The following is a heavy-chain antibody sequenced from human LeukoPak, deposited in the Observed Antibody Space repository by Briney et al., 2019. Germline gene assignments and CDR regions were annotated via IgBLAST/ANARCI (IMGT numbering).Heavy chain of an antibody. V-gene: IGHV3-30*18. CDR1: GFTFSSYG. J-gene: IGHJ4*02. Sequence: PGGSLRLSCGASGFTFSSYGMHWVRQAPGKGLEWVAVISYDGSNKYYADSVKGRFTISRDSSKNTLYLQMNSLRAEDTAVYYCAKDFTRAMVGYYFDYWGQGTLVTVSS. D-gene: IGHD5-18*01. CDR3: AKDFTRAMVGYYFDY. CDR2: ISYDGSNK.